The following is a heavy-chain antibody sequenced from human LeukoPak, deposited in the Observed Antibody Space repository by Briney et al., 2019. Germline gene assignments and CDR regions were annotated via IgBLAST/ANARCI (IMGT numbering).Heavy chain of an antibody. CDR2: IYYSGST. V-gene: IGHV4-39*01. CDR1: GGSISSSSYY. D-gene: IGHD1-26*01. CDR3: ARHVPIGGSYTVDY. Sequence: SETLSLTCTVSGGSISSSSYYWGWIRQPPRKGLEWVGSIYYSGSTYYNPSLMSRVTISVDTSKIQFSLKLSSVTAADTAVYYCARHVPIGGSYTVDYWGQGTLVTVSS. J-gene: IGHJ4*02.